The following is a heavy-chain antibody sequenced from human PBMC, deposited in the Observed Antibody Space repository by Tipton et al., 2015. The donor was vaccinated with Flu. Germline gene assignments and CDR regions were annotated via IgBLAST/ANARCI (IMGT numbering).Heavy chain of an antibody. CDR3: ARARGDCSSGHCYSYYFDY. V-gene: IGHV4-31*01. D-gene: IGHD2-15*01. J-gene: IGHJ4*02. CDR1: SVSISSGCYY. CDR2: ISYSGNT. Sequence: TLSLTCKVSSVSISSGCYYWSWIRQHPGKDLEWIVFISYSGNTYSNPSLKGLGTISVDTSKNQFSLKLSSVTAADTAVYYCARARGDCSSGHCYSYYFDYWDRGTVVTVS.